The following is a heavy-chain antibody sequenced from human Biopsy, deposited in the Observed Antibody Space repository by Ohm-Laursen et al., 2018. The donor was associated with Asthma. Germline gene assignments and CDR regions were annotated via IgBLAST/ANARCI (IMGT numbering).Heavy chain of an antibody. CDR3: ARTYYDFLTGQVKDVFGV. V-gene: IGHV1-3*04. CDR2: VNTGNGDT. CDR1: GYTFIGCH. D-gene: IGHD3-9*01. J-gene: IGHJ3*01. Sequence: APVKVSCKASGYTFIGCHIHWMRQAPGQGLEWMGWVNTGNGDTKYSQKFQGRVTITRDTSASTAYMELRSLRSEDTATYYCARTYYDFLTGQVKDVFGVWGQGTMVTVSS.